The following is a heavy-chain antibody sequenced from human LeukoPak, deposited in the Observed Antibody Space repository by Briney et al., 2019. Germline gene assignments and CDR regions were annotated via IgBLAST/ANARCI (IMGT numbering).Heavy chain of an antibody. D-gene: IGHD6-19*01. V-gene: IGHV3-9*01. CDR1: GFTFDDYA. CDR3: GKVTGYNNGWYDY. J-gene: IGHJ4*02. CDR2: ISWNSGSI. Sequence: PGRSLRLSCAASGFTFDDYAMHWVRQAPGKGLEWVSGISWNSGSIGYADSVKGRFTMSRANAKKSLYLQMNSLRVEDTALYYCGKVTGYNNGWYDYWGQGTLVTVSS.